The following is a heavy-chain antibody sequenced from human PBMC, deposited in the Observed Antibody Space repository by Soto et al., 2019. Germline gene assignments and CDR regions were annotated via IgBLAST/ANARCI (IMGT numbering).Heavy chain of an antibody. Sequence: PSETLSLTCTVSGGSISSYYWSWIRQPPGKGLEWIGYIYYSGSTNYNPSLKSRVTISVDTYKNQFSLKLNSVTAADTAVYYCAREGGKYNYYGMDVWGQGTTVTVSS. D-gene: IGHD3-16*01. CDR3: AREGGKYNYYGMDV. V-gene: IGHV4-59*01. CDR2: IYYSGST. CDR1: GGSISSYY. J-gene: IGHJ6*02.